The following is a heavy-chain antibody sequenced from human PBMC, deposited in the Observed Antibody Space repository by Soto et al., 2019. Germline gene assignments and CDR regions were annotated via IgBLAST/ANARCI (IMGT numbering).Heavy chain of an antibody. CDR1: GGSINNHY. CDR2: IYYTGST. CDR3: AGERIAVALDY. J-gene: IGHJ4*02. Sequence: SETLSLTCTVSGGSINNHYWSWIRQPPGKGLEWIGYIYYTGSTNYNPSLKSRVTISVDTSKNQFSLKLSSVTAADTAVYYCAGERIAVALDYWGQGTLVTVSS. V-gene: IGHV4-59*11. D-gene: IGHD6-19*01.